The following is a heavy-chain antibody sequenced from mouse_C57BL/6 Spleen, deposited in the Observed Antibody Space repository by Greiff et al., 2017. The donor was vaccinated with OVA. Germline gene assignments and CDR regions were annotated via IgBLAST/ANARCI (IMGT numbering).Heavy chain of an antibody. J-gene: IGHJ4*01. Sequence: QVTLKVSGPGILQPSQTLSLTCSFSGFSLSTFGMGVGWIRQPSGKGLEWLAHIWWGDDKYYNPALKSLPTDTKDTSENQVFLKIANVDTADTATDYCARGSSASMDYWGQGTSVTVSA. CDR2: IWWGDDK. D-gene: IGHD1-1*01. CDR1: GFSLSTFGMG. V-gene: IGHV8-8*01. CDR3: ARGSSASMDY.